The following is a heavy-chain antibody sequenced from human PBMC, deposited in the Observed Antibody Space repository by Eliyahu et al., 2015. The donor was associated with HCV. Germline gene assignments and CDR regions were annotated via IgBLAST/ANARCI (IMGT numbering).Heavy chain of an antibody. V-gene: IGHV3-53*01. J-gene: IGHJ4*02. D-gene: IGHD2-2*01. CDR1: GFTVSRNY. CDR2: IYSDGST. Sequence: EVQLVESRGGLIQPGGSLRLSXAASGFTVSRNYMSWVRQAPGKGLEWVSIIYSDGSTYYADSVKGRFTISRDNSKNTLYLQMNSLRAEDTAVYYCARGGSTSWFDYWGQGTLVTVSS. CDR3: ARGGSTSWFDY.